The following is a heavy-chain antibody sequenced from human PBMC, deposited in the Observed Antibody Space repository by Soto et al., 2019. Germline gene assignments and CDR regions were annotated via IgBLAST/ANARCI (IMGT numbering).Heavy chain of an antibody. J-gene: IGHJ4*03. CDR1: GFIFSNYG. D-gene: IGHD3-3*01. CDR3: AKDPAGSTLGFFEM. CDR2: IAYDATNT. V-gene: IGHV3-30*18. Sequence: GSLRLSCAASGFIFSNYGMHWVRQAAGKGLEWLSVIAYDATNTIYADSVKGRFTMSKDNSKNMVYLQMTSLRPEDTGVYYCAKDPAGSTLGFFEMWRLGT.